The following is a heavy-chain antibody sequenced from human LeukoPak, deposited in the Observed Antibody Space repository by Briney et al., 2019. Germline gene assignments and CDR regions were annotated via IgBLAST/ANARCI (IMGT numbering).Heavy chain of an antibody. V-gene: IGHV4-39*01. D-gene: IGHD6-19*01. J-gene: IGHJ4*02. CDR2: IYYTGTT. CDR1: GDSISSGGYY. Sequence: SETLSLTCTVSGDSISSGGYYWGWIRQPPGKGLEWIGTIYYTGTTHYNPSLKSRVTLSVDTSKNQFSLKLTSVTAADTAIYYCARLSAVAGTRWGQGTLVTVSS. CDR3: ARLSAVAGTR.